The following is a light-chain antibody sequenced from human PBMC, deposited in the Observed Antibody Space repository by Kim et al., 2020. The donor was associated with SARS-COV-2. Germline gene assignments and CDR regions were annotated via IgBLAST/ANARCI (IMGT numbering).Light chain of an antibody. CDR3: CSSGGDTTFDVL. CDR1: SRNIGTYRF. J-gene: IGLJ2*01. Sequence: SITFSCTGTSRNIGTYRFIAWYQQHQRKAPKLMIYEVTKRPSGVSNRFSGSKSGNTAFLTISGLQAEDEADYYCCSSGGDTTFDVLFGGGTKVTVL. CDR2: EVT. V-gene: IGLV2-23*02.